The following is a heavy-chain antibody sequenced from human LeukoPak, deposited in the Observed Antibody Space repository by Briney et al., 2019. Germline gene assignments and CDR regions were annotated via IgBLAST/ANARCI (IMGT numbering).Heavy chain of an antibody. CDR3: ARGPPRYCTNGVCYYPPFDY. D-gene: IGHD2-8*01. Sequence: PSGTLSLTCAVYGGSFSGYYWSWIRQPPGKGLEWIGEINNSGSTNYKPSLKSRVTISVDTSKNQFSVKLSSVTAADTAVYYCARGPPRYCTNGVCYYPPFDYWGQGTLVTVSS. J-gene: IGHJ4*02. CDR2: INNSGST. V-gene: IGHV4-34*01. CDR1: GGSFSGYY.